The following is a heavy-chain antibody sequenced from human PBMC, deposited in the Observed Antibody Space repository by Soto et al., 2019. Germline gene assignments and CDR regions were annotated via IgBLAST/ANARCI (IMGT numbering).Heavy chain of an antibody. Sequence: QVQLQESGPGLVKPSQTLSLTCTVSGGSISSGDYYWSWIRQHPGKGLEWIGYISYSGSTYYNPSIKCRVTISAATSKNQFSLKLSSVTAADTAVYYCARWWSGSVQGFDPWGQGTLVTVSS. CDR2: ISYSGST. V-gene: IGHV4-31*03. CDR3: ARWWSGSVQGFDP. CDR1: GGSISSGDYY. J-gene: IGHJ5*02. D-gene: IGHD3-3*01.